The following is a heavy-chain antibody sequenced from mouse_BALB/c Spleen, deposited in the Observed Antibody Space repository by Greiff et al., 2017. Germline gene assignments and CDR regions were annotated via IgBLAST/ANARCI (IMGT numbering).Heavy chain of an antibody. V-gene: IGHV5-9-3*01. CDR1: GFTFSSYA. CDR2: ISSGGSYT. Sequence: DVKLVESGGGLVKPGGSLKLSCAASGFTFSSYAMSWVRQTPEKRLEWVATISSGGSYTYYPDSVKGRFTISRDNAKNTQYLQMSSLRSEDTAMYYCARLGKGYFDDWGQGTTLTVSS. J-gene: IGHJ2*01. D-gene: IGHD2-1*01. CDR3: ARLGKGYFDD.